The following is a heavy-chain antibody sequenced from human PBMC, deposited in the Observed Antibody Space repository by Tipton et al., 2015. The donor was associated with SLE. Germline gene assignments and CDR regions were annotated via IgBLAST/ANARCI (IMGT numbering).Heavy chain of an antibody. CDR1: GGSISSYY. CDR2: IYYSGST. D-gene: IGHD2-21*01. CDR3: ATGDLVYYYQGMDV. Sequence: TLSLTCTVSGGSISSYYWSWIRQPPGKGLEWIGYIYYSGSTNYNPSLKSRVIMSVDKSKNQFSLKLRSVTAADTAVYYCATGDLVYYYQGMDVWGQGTTVTVSS. V-gene: IGHV4-59*12. J-gene: IGHJ6*02.